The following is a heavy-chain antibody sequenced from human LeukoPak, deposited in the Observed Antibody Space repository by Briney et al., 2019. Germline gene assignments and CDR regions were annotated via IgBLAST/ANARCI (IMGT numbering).Heavy chain of an antibody. J-gene: IGHJ4*02. CDR2: IRYDGSNK. D-gene: IGHD3-16*01. Sequence: PGGSLRLSCAASGFTFSSYGMHWVRQAPGRGLEWVAFIRYDGSNKYYADSVKGRFTISRDNSKNTLYLQMNSLRAEDTAVYYCAKDPPRGWGYYFDYWGQGTLVTVSS. CDR3: AKDPPRGWGYYFDY. V-gene: IGHV3-30*02. CDR1: GFTFSSYG.